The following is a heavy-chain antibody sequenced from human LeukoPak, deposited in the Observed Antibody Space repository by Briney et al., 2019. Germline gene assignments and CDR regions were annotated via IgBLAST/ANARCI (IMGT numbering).Heavy chain of an antibody. CDR1: GGSMSDYY. Sequence: SETLSLTCTVSGGSMSDYYWSWIRQPPGKGLEWIGYNYYTGTTNYNPSLNGRFIISIHTSTNQFSLKLSSVTAADTALYYCARDYTMTHASDIWGQGTLVTVTS. D-gene: IGHD3-22*01. V-gene: IGHV4-59*01. J-gene: IGHJ3*02. CDR3: ARDYTMTHASDI. CDR2: NYYTGTT.